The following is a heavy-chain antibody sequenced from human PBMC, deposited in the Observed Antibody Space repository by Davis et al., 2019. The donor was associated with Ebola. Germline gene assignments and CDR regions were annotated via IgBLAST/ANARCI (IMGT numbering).Heavy chain of an antibody. D-gene: IGHD3-10*01. Sequence: AASVKVSCKASGYTFTSYAMHWVRQAPGQRLEWMGWINAGNGNTKYSQKFQGRVTITRDTSASTAYMELSSLRSEDTAVYYCARGFITMVRGDLYYFDYWGQGTLVTVSS. CDR1: GYTFTSYA. J-gene: IGHJ4*02. V-gene: IGHV1-3*01. CDR3: ARGFITMVRGDLYYFDY. CDR2: INAGNGNT.